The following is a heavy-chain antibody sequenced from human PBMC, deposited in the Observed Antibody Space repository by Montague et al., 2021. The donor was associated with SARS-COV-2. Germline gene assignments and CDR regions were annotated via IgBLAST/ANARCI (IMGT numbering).Heavy chain of an antibody. D-gene: IGHD1-26*01. J-gene: IGHJ4*02. CDR2: IYYSGST. CDR1: GGSISSSSYY. Sequence: SETLSLTCTVSGGSISSSSYYWGWIRQPPGKGLEWFGSIYYSGSTYYNPSLKSRVTISVDTSKNQFSLKLSSVTAADTAVYHCVEIVGAADYWGQGTLVTVSS. CDR3: VEIVGAADY. V-gene: IGHV4-39*01.